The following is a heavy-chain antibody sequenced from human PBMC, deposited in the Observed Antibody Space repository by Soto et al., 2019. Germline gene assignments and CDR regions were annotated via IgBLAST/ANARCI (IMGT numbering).Heavy chain of an antibody. CDR2: ISSSGSTI. CDR1: GFTLSDYY. D-gene: IGHD5-18*01. V-gene: IGHV3-11*01. CDR3: ARDPGQLWPRGWFDP. J-gene: IGHJ5*02. Sequence: PGGSLRLSCAASGFTLSDYYMSWIRQAPGKGPEWVSYISSSGSTIYYADSVKGRFTISRDNAKNSLYLQMNSLRAEDTAVYYCARDPGQLWPRGWFDPWGQGTLVTVSS.